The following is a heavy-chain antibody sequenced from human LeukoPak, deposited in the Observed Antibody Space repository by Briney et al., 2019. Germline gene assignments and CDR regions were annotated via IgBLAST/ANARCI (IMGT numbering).Heavy chain of an antibody. CDR1: GXSIRXSSXY. CDR2: IYYSGST. J-gene: IGHJ4*02. Sequence: PSETLSLTCTVSGXSIRXSSXYWGXXRXPXGKGLEXIGSIYYSGSTYYNPSLKSRVTISVDTSKNQVSLRLSSVTAADTAVYYCASGHYDSSGYYYPFDYWGQGTLVTVSS. CDR3: ASGHYDSSGYYYPFDY. D-gene: IGHD3-22*01. V-gene: IGHV4-39*01.